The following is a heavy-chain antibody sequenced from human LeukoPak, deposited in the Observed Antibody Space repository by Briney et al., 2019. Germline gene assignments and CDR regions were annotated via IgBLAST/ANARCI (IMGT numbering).Heavy chain of an antibody. D-gene: IGHD6-13*01. J-gene: IGHJ4*02. V-gene: IGHV4-39*07. CDR1: GGSISSSNYY. CDR2: LSYSGNT. Sequence: SETLSLTCTVSGGSISSSNYYWGWIRQPPGKGLEWIGSLSYSGNTYYNPSLKSRVTISVDTSKNQFSLRLSSVTAADTAVYYCARDRQQLVPDFDYWGQGTLVTVSS. CDR3: ARDRQQLVPDFDY.